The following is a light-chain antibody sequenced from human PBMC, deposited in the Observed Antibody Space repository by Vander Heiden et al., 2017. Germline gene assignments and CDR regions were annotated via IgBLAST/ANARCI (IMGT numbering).Light chain of an antibody. CDR2: SNN. Sequence: QSVLTQPPSASGTPRQRVTTSCSGSSSNIGSNTVNWYQQLPGTAPKLLIYSNNQRPSGVPDRFSGSKSGTSASLAISGLQSEDEADYYCAAWDDSLNGPVFGGGTKLTVL. CDR3: AAWDDSLNGPV. CDR1: SSNIGSNT. J-gene: IGLJ3*02. V-gene: IGLV1-44*01.